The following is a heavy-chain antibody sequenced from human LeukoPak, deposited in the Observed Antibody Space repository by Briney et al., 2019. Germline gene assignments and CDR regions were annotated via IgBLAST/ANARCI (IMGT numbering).Heavy chain of an antibody. J-gene: IGHJ5*02. CDR2: IYYSGST. D-gene: IGHD6-19*01. V-gene: IGHV4-59*01. CDR1: GGSISSYY. CDR3: ARHGYSSGSLAWFAP. Sequence: PSETLSLTCTVAGGSISSYYWSWIRQPPGKGLEWIGYIYYSGSTNYNPSLKSRVTISVDTSKNQFSLKLSSVTAADTAVYYCARHGYSSGSLAWFAPWGQGTQVTVSS.